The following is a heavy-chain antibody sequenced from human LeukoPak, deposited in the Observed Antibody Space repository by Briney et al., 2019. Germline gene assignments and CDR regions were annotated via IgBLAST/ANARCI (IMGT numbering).Heavy chain of an antibody. CDR2: IYHSGST. V-gene: IGHV4-4*02. J-gene: IGHJ4*02. Sequence: SETLSLTYAVSGGSISSNWWSWVRQPPGKGLEWIGEIYHSGSTNYNPSLKSRVTISVDKSKNQFSLKLSSVTAADTAVYYCARAAGSVDYWGQGTLVTVSP. CDR3: ARAAGSVDY. CDR1: GGSISSNW. D-gene: IGHD6-13*01.